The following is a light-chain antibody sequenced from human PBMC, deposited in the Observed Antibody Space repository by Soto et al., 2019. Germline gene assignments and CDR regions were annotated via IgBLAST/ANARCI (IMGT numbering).Light chain of an antibody. CDR3: QQRSNWPLT. Sequence: LTQSPSSLSSSVGDRVTITCRASQTVISYLNWYQQKPGQAPKLLIYDASNRATGIPARFSGSGSGTDFTLTISSLEPEDFAVYYCQQRSNWPLTFGGGTKVEIK. CDR1: QTVISY. CDR2: DAS. V-gene: IGKV3-11*01. J-gene: IGKJ4*01.